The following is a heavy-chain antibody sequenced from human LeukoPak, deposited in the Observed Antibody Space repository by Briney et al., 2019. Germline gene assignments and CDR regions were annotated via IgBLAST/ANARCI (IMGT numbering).Heavy chain of an antibody. V-gene: IGHV3-48*03. D-gene: IGHD1-26*01. CDR3: ARVTSGSFDY. CDR1: GFTFSSYE. J-gene: IGHJ4*02. CDR2: ISSSGSTI. Sequence: CPASGFTFSSYEMNWVRQALGKELEWVSYISSSGSTIYYADSVKGRFTISRDNAKNSLYLQMNSLRAEDTAVYYCARVTSGSFDYWGQGTLVTVSS.